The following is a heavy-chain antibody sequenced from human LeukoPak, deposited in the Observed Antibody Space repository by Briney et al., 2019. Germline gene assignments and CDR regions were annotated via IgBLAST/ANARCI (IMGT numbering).Heavy chain of an antibody. Sequence: GGSLRLSGAASGFTFNHYTMHWVRQALGKGLEWVSGINWNSGSIGYGDSVKGRFTISRDNARNSLYLQMNSLRAEDTALYYCAKDRVYDSGNYYYYGMDVWGQGTTVTVSS. CDR2: INWNSGSI. CDR1: GFTFNHYT. J-gene: IGHJ6*02. CDR3: AKDRVYDSGNYYYYGMDV. V-gene: IGHV3-9*01. D-gene: IGHD3-22*01.